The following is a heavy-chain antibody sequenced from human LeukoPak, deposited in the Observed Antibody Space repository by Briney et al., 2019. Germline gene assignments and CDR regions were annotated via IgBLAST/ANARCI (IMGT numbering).Heavy chain of an antibody. CDR1: GFPFGSYV. CDR3: ARDHDWAFDL. J-gene: IGHJ4*02. V-gene: IGHV3-48*02. Sequence: GGSLRLSCEGSGFPFGSYVMSWVRQAPGKGLELIAYINHNAEMIFYPDFVKGRFTISRDNPKKSLYLQMNALRYEDTAIYYCARDHDWAFDLWGQGTLVTVSS. D-gene: IGHD3-9*01. CDR2: INHNAEMI.